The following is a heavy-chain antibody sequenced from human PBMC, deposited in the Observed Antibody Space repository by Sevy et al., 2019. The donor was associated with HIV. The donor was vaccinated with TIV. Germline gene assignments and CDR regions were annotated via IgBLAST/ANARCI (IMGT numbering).Heavy chain of an antibody. J-gene: IGHJ4*02. CDR1: GFTFDDYT. CDR3: AREKERGNSYGGGFDY. D-gene: IGHD5-18*01. Sequence: GGSLRLSCAASGFTFDDYTMHWVRQAPGKGLEWVSLISWDGGSTYYADSGKGRFTISRDNSKNSLYLQMNSLRTEDTALYYCAREKERGNSYGGGFDYWGQGTLVTASS. CDR2: ISWDGGST. V-gene: IGHV3-43*01.